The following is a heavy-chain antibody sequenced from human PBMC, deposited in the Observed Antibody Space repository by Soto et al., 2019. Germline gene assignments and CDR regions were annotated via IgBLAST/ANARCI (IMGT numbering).Heavy chain of an antibody. CDR2: IYSGGST. CDR3: GGLRFLEFLDY. CDR1: GFTVSSNY. D-gene: IGHD3-3*01. J-gene: IGHJ4*02. V-gene: IGHV3-66*01. Sequence: PGGSLRLSCAASGFTVSSNYMSWVRQAPGKGLEWVSVIYSGGSTYYADSVKGRFTISRDNSKNTLYLQMNSLRAEDTAVYYCGGLRFLEFLDYWGPGTLVTVSS.